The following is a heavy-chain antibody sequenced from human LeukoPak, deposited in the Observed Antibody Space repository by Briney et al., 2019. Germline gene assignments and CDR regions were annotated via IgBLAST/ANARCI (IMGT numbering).Heavy chain of an antibody. Sequence: PSETLSLTCTVSGGSISSYYWSWIRQPAGKGLEWIGRIYTSGSTNYNPSLKSRVTMSVDTSKNQFSLKLSSVTAADTAVYYCARDRPLYSSGWSTSDYWGQGTLVTVSS. D-gene: IGHD6-19*01. V-gene: IGHV4-4*07. CDR1: GGSISSYY. CDR3: ARDRPLYSSGWSTSDY. CDR2: IYTSGST. J-gene: IGHJ4*02.